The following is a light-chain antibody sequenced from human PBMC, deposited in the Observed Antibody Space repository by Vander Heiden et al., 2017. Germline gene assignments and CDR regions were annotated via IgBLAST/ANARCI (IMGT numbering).Light chain of an antibody. CDR2: QDS. CDR3: QAWHSSTVV. V-gene: IGLV3-1*01. Sequence: SYELTQPPSVSVSPGQTASITCSGDKLGDKYACWYQQKPGQSPVLGIYQDSKRPSGIPERFSGSNSGNTANLTISGTQAMDEADYYCQAWHSSTVVFGGGTQLTVL. J-gene: IGLJ2*01. CDR1: KLGDKY.